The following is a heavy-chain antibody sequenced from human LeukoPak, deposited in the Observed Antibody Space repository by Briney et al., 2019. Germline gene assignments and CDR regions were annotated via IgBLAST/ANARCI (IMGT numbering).Heavy chain of an antibody. V-gene: IGHV3-30*02. D-gene: IGHD6-13*01. Sequence: GGSLRLSCAASGFTFSSYGMHWVRQAPGKGLEWVAFIRYDGSNKYYADSVKGRFTISRDNSKNTLYLQMNSLRAEDTAVYYCATGIAAAPGDFDYWGQGTLVTVSS. CDR2: IRYDGSNK. J-gene: IGHJ4*02. CDR1: GFTFSSYG. CDR3: ATGIAAAPGDFDY.